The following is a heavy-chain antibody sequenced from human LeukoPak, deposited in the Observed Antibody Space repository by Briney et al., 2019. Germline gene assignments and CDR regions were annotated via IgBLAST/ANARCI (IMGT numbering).Heavy chain of an antibody. CDR2: INWNGGGT. CDR3: ARGPRGSYGFDY. D-gene: IGHD1-26*01. J-gene: IGHJ4*02. CDR1: GFTFDDYG. Sequence: PGGSLRLSCAASGFTFDDYGMSWVRQAPGKGLEWVSGINWNGGGTGYADSVKGRFTISRDNAKNSLYLQMNSLRAEDTALYYCARGPRGSYGFDYWGQGTLVTVSS. V-gene: IGHV3-20*04.